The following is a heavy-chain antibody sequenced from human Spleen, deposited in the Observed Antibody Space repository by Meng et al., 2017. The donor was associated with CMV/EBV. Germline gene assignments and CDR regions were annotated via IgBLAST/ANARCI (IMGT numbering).Heavy chain of an antibody. Sequence: FTFSNAWMSWVRQATGKGLEWVGRIKSKTDGGTTDYAAPVKGRFTISRDDSKNTLYLQMNSLKTEDTAVYYCTTDRLLYDSSGYYGYWGQGTLVTVSS. V-gene: IGHV3-15*01. CDR2: IKSKTDGGTT. J-gene: IGHJ4*02. CDR1: FTFSNAW. CDR3: TTDRLLYDSSGYYGY. D-gene: IGHD3-22*01.